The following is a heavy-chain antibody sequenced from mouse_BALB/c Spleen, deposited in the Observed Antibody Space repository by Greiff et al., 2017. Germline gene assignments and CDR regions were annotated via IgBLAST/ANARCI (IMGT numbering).Heavy chain of an antibody. CDR3: ARGEYGNFAWFAY. D-gene: IGHD2-10*02. J-gene: IGHJ3*01. Sequence: GYSFTGYYMHWVKQSHGKSLEWIGRVNPNNGGTSYNQKFKGKAILTVDKSSSTAYMELRSLTSEDSAVYYCARGEYGNFAWFAYWGQGTLVTVSA. CDR2: VNPNNGGT. V-gene: IGHV1-26*01. CDR1: GYSFTGYY.